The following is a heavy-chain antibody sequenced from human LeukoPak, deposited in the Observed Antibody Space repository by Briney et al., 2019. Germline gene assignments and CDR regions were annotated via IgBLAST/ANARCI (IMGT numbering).Heavy chain of an antibody. CDR2: INSDGSST. J-gene: IGHJ4*02. CDR3: AREGNDFWSALDY. Sequence: GGSLRLSCAASGFTFSSYWMHRVRQAPGKGLVWVSRINSDGSSTSYADSVKGRFTISRDNAKNTLYLQMNSLRAEDTAVYYCAREGNDFWSALDYWGQGTLVTVSS. V-gene: IGHV3-74*01. D-gene: IGHD3-3*01. CDR1: GFTFSSYW.